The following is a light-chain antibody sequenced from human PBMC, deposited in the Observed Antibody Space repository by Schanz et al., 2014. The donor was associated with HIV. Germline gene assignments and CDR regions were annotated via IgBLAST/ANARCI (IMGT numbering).Light chain of an antibody. V-gene: IGLV2-11*01. CDR1: NSDIGAYNY. J-gene: IGLJ2*01. CDR2: DVT. CDR3: SSYTSSSTVV. Sequence: QSALTQPRSVSGSPGQSVTISCTGSNSDIGAYNYVSWYQHHPTKAPKLLLYDVTKRPSGVPDRFSGSTSGITASLAISGLQAEDEADYYCSSYTSSSTVVFGGGTKLTVL.